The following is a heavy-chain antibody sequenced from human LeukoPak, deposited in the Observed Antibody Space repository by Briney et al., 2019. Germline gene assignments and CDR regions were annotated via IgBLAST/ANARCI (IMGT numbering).Heavy chain of an antibody. CDR3: ARRDWISGAVRAVDI. CDR2: ISNDGVDK. J-gene: IGHJ3*02. D-gene: IGHD3-3*01. V-gene: IGHV3-11*04. CDR1: GFSFSDY. Sequence: GGSLRLSCVGSGFSFSDYMSWIRQAPGQGLEWVSYISNDGVDKYYVDSVRGRFTVSRDNAKKSMYLQMSGLRADDTAVYYCARRDWISGAVRAVDIWGQGTMVTVSS.